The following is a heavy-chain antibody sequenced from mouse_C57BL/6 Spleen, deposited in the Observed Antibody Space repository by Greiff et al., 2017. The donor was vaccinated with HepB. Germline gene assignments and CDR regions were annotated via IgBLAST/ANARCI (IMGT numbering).Heavy chain of an antibody. CDR1: GYAFSSSW. Sequence: QVQLQQSGPELVKPGASVKISCKASGYAFSSSWMNWVKQRPGKGLEWIGRIYPGDGDTNYNGKFKGKATLTADKSSSTAYMQLSSLTSEDSAVYFCASQIYYDYDGAFDYWGQGTTLTVSS. D-gene: IGHD2-4*01. J-gene: IGHJ2*01. CDR3: ASQIYYDYDGAFDY. CDR2: IYPGDGDT. V-gene: IGHV1-82*01.